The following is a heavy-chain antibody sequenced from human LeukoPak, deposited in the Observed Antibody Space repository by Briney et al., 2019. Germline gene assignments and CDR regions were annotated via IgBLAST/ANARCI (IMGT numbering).Heavy chain of an antibody. CDR3: ARDPGDILVAGTFDY. Sequence: PGGSLRLSCAASGFTFSSHRMSWVRQAPGKGLEWVANIKKDGSEKYYVDSVKGRFTISRDNAKTSLYLQMNSLRAEDTAFYYCARDPGDILVAGTFDYWGQGTLVTVSS. V-gene: IGHV3-7*03. CDR1: GFTFSSHR. D-gene: IGHD6-19*01. J-gene: IGHJ4*02. CDR2: IKKDGSEK.